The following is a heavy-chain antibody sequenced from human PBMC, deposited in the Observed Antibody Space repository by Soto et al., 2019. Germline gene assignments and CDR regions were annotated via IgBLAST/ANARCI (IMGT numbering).Heavy chain of an antibody. J-gene: IGHJ4*02. V-gene: IGHV3-23*01. CDR2: ISESGRTT. CDR3: AKGSPHDNVWGSYRPLDY. CDR1: GFTFSSYG. D-gene: IGHD3-16*02. Sequence: PGGSLRLSCAASGFTFSSYGMSWVRQAPGKGLERVSAISESGRTTYYADSVKGRFTISRDNSRNTLYLQMNSLRAEDTAVYYCAKGSPHDNVWGSYRPLDYWGQGTLVTVS.